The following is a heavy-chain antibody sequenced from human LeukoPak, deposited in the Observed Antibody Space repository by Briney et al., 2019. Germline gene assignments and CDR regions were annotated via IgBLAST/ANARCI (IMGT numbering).Heavy chain of an antibody. D-gene: IGHD3-9*01. Sequence: TGGSLRLSCAASGFTFSSYGLHWVRQAPVKGLEGVAVISYDGSNKYYADSVKGRFTISRDNSKNTLYLQMNSLRAEDTAVYYCGKAYYDILTGYYKPVDYWGQGTLVTVSS. CDR1: GFTFSSYG. J-gene: IGHJ4*02. CDR3: GKAYYDILTGYYKPVDY. CDR2: ISYDGSNK. V-gene: IGHV3-30*18.